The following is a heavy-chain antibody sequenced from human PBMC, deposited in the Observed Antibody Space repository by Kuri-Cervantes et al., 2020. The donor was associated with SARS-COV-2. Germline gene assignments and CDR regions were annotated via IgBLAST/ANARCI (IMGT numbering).Heavy chain of an antibody. CDR3: ARDGDDSSGQYAFDY. Sequence: GESLKISCAASGFTFSSYWMSWVRQAPGKGLEWVANIKQDGSEKYYVDSVKGRFTISRDNAKNSLYLQMNSLRAEDTAVYYCARDGDDSSGQYAFDYWGQGTLVTVSS. V-gene: IGHV3-7*01. CDR1: GFTFSSYW. J-gene: IGHJ4*02. D-gene: IGHD3-22*01. CDR2: IKQDGSEK.